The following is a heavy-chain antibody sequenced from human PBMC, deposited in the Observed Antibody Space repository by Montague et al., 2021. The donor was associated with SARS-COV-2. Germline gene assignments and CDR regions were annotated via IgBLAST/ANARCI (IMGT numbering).Heavy chain of an antibody. V-gene: IGHV1-24*01. CDR1: GYTLTELS. D-gene: IGHD3-3*01. Sequence: SVKVSCKVSGYTLTELSMHWVRQAPGKGLEWMGGFDPEDGETIYAQKXQVRVTMTEDTSTDTAYMELSSLRSEDTAVYYCATASIFGVVNWFDPWGQGTLVTVSS. CDR2: FDPEDGET. CDR3: ATASIFGVVNWFDP. J-gene: IGHJ5*02.